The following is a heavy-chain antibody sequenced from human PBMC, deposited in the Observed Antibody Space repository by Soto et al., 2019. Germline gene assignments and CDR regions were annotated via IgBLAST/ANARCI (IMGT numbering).Heavy chain of an antibody. J-gene: IGHJ4*02. V-gene: IGHV4-34*01. D-gene: IGHD4-17*01. CDR1: GGSFSGYY. Sequence: SETLSLTCAVYGGSFSGYYWSWIRQPPGKGLEWIGEINHSGSTNYNPSLKSRVTISVDTSKNQFSLKLSSVTAADTAVYYCARENDYVFDYWGQGTLVTVSS. CDR2: INHSGST. CDR3: ARENDYVFDY.